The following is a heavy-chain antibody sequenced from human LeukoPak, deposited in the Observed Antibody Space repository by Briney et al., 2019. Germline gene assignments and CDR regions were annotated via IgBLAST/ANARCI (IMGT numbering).Heavy chain of an antibody. CDR2: IMPLFGTA. D-gene: IGHD1-26*01. CDR1: GGTFNNSA. J-gene: IGHJ4*02. CDR3: ARAGATGFDY. Sequence: SVKVSCKTSGGTFNNSAISWVRQAPGQGLEWLGGIMPLFGTAGYAQKFQGRVTITKDESTRTVHLELTSLTSDDTAVYYCARAGATGFDYWGQGTLVTVSS. V-gene: IGHV1-69*05.